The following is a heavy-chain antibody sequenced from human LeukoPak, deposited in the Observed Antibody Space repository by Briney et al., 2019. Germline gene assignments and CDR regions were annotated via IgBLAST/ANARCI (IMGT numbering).Heavy chain of an antibody. CDR1: GGSISSGGYY. V-gene: IGHV4-31*03. CDR2: IYYSGST. D-gene: IGHD3-22*01. CDR3: AVNYYDSSGYQDY. J-gene: IGHJ4*02. Sequence: TSETLSLTCTVSGGSISSGGYYWSWIRQHPGKGLEWIGYIYYSGSTYYNPSLKSRVTISVDTSKNQFSLKLSSVTAADTAVYYCAVNYYDSSGYQDYWGQGTLVTVSS.